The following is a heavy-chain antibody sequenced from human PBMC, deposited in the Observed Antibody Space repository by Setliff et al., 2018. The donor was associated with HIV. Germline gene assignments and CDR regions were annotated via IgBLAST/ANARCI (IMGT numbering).Heavy chain of an antibody. CDR2: INPAVNPT. J-gene: IGHJ5*02. CDR1: GYTFTSDY. Sequence: ASVKVSCKASGYTFTSDYIHWVRQAPGQGLEWMGIINPAVNPTSYAQKFQGRLTMTRDTSTNTVYMVLSSLRSEDTAVYYCSKDILGPAINSGRIKNWFDPWGEGTLVTVSS. CDR3: SKDILGPAINSGRIKNWFDP. D-gene: IGHD6-19*01. V-gene: IGHV1-46*03.